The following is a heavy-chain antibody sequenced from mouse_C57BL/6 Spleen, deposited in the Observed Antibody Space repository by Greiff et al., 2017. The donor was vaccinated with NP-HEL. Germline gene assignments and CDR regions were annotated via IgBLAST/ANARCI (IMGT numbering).Heavy chain of an antibody. D-gene: IGHD1-1*02. V-gene: IGHV1-4*01. Sequence: QVQLQQSGAELARPGASVKMSCKASGYTFTSYTMHWVKQRPGQGLEWIGYINPSSGYTKYNQKFKDKATLTADKSSSTAYMQLSSLTSEDSAVYYCAREENYAWFAYWGQGTLVTVSA. CDR3: AREENYAWFAY. CDR2: INPSSGYT. CDR1: GYTFTSYT. J-gene: IGHJ3*01.